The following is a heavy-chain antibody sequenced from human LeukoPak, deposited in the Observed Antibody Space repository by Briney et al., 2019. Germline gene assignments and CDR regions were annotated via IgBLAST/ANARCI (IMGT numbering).Heavy chain of an antibody. CDR3: ARMIVVVPWEGNDAFDI. CDR1: GGSISSSSYY. J-gene: IGHJ3*02. V-gene: IGHV4-39*07. CDR2: IYYSGST. D-gene: IGHD3-22*01. Sequence: SETLSLTCTVSGGSISSSSYYWGWIRQPPGKGLEWIGSIYYSGSTYYNPSLKSRVTISVDTSKNQFSLKLSSVTAADTAVYYCARMIVVVPWEGNDAFDIWGQGTMVTVSS.